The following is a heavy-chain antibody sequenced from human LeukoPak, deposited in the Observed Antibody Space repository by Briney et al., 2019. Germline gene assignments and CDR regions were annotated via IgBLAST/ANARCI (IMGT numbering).Heavy chain of an antibody. J-gene: IGHJ4*02. D-gene: IGHD3-3*01. CDR2: ISGSGGST. CDR3: AKDSTIFGVANGPLDY. V-gene: IGHV3-23*01. Sequence: PGGSLRLSCAASGFTFSSYAMSWVRQAPGKGLEWVSAISGSGGSTYYADSVKGQFTISRDNSKNTLYLQMNSLRAEDTAVYYCAKDSTIFGVANGPLDYWGQGTLVTVSS. CDR1: GFTFSSYA.